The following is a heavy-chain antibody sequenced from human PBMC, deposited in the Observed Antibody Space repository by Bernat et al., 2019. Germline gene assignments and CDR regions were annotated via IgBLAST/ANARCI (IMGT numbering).Heavy chain of an antibody. D-gene: IGHD5-24*01. V-gene: IGHV3-74*01. CDR2: INGVASST. CDR1: GLSFSDYW. CDR3: AREVVEMNAFDI. Sequence: EVQLVESGGGLVQPGGSLRLSCAASGLSFSDYWMHWVRRVPGKGLVWVSRINGVASSTSYVDSVKGRFTISRDNARNTVYLQMNSLRVEDTATYYCAREVVEMNAFDIWGQGTMVTVSS. J-gene: IGHJ3*02.